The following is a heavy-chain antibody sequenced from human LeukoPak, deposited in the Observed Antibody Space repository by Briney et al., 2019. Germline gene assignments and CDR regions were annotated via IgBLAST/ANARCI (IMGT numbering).Heavy chain of an antibody. CDR2: IKSKTDGGTT. Sequence: PGGSLRLSCAASGFTFSNAWTSWVRQAPGKGLEWVGRIKSKTDGGTTDYAAPVKGRFTISRDDSKNTLYLQMNSLKTEDTAVYYCTTSNSIMITFGGVIVSDYWGQGTLVTASS. J-gene: IGHJ4*02. V-gene: IGHV3-15*01. CDR1: GFTFSNAW. D-gene: IGHD3-16*02. CDR3: TTSNSIMITFGGVIVSDY.